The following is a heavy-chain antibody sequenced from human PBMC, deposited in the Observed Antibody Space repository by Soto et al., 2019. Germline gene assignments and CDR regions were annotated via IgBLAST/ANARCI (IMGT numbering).Heavy chain of an antibody. V-gene: IGHV3-23*01. CDR1: GFTFSSYA. J-gene: IGHJ4*02. Sequence: RLSCAASGFTFSSYAMSWVRQAPGKGLEWVSAISGSGGSTYYADSVRGRFTISRDNSRNTLYLQMNSLRPEDTSVYYCAKRAPYYFDSWGQGTQVTVSS. CDR2: ISGSGGST. CDR3: AKRAPYYFDS.